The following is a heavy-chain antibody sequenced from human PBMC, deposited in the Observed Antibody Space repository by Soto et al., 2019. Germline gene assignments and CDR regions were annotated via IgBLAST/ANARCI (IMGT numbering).Heavy chain of an antibody. CDR1: GYPFTSYG. Sequence: ASVKVSCKASGYPFTSYGISWVRHAPGQGLEWMGWISVYNGNTNYAQKVQGRVTMTTDTSTSTASMELRSLISDDTAVYYCARDLTYYDDSSGYYLPEHWGQGTLVTVSS. CDR2: ISVYNGNT. D-gene: IGHD3-22*01. CDR3: ARDLTYYDDSSGYYLPEH. V-gene: IGHV1-18*04. J-gene: IGHJ4*02.